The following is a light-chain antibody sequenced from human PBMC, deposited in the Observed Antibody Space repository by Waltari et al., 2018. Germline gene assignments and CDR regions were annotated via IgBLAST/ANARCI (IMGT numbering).Light chain of an antibody. CDR1: QSIGSS. Sequence: ETLMTQSPATLSVSPGERATLSCRTSQSIGSSLAWYQQQPGQAPRLLIYGASIRATGIPARFSGSGSGTEFTLTISSLQSEDFAVYYCQQYNKWPPGTFGQGTKVEI. V-gene: IGKV3-15*01. CDR2: GAS. CDR3: QQYNKWPPGT. J-gene: IGKJ1*01.